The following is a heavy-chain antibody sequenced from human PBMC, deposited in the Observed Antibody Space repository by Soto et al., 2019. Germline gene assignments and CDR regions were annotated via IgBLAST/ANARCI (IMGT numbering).Heavy chain of an antibody. Sequence: SETLSLTCVDEGSPLTTYYWTWIRQPPGKGLEWVGEINNRGNTNYNPSLKSRLTVSLDTSKTQFSLKLTSVTAADTAVYYCLMVTYSGMDVWGQGTTVTVSS. V-gene: IGHV4-34*01. CDR3: LMVTYSGMDV. CDR2: INNRGNT. J-gene: IGHJ6*02. CDR1: GSPLTTYY. D-gene: IGHD3-10*01.